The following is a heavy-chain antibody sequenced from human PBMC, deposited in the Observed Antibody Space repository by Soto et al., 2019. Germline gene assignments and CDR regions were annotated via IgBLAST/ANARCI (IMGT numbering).Heavy chain of an antibody. V-gene: IGHV1-18*01. D-gene: IGHD5-12*01. CDR2: ISAYNGNT. Sequence: GASVKVSCKASGYTFTSYGISWVRQAPGQGLEWMGWISAYNGNTNYAQKLQGRVTMTTDTSTSTAYMELRSLRSDDTAVYYCARDLDRERYSGYDWGLNTVPLDYWGQGTLVTVSS. J-gene: IGHJ4*02. CDR1: GYTFTSYG. CDR3: ARDLDRERYSGYDWGLNTVPLDY.